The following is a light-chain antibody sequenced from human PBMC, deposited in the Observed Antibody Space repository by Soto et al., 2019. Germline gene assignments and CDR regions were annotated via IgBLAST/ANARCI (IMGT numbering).Light chain of an antibody. J-gene: IGLJ2*01. CDR2: DNN. Sequence: QSVLTQPPSVSAAPGQTVTISCSGSSSNIESNLVSWYQQFPGTAPKLLIYDNNQRPSGSPDRFSGSKSGTSATLGITGLQTGDEADYYCGTWDSSLSAVVFGGGTKVTVL. V-gene: IGLV1-51*01. CDR1: SSNIESNL. CDR3: GTWDSSLSAVV.